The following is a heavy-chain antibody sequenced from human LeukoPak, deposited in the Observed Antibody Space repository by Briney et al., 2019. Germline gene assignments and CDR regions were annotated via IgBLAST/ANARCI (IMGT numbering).Heavy chain of an antibody. CDR1: GFTFSSYA. CDR3: ARGSPAYCGGDCYLVGAY. J-gene: IGHJ4*02. D-gene: IGHD2-21*02. Sequence: PGGSLRLSCAASGFTFSSYAMSWIRQAPGKGLEWVSYISSSGSTIYYADSVKGRFTISRDNAKNSLYLQMNSLRAEDTAVYYCARGSPAYCGGDCYLVGAYWGQGTLVTVSS. CDR2: ISSSGSTI. V-gene: IGHV3-11*01.